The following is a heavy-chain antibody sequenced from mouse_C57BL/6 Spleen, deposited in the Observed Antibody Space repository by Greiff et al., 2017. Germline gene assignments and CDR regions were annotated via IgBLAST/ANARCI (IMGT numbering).Heavy chain of an antibody. V-gene: IGHV1-69*01. CDR3: ARYDDYDGFDY. CDR2: IDPSDSYT. CDR1: GYTFTSYW. J-gene: IGHJ2*01. Sequence: QVQLQQPGAELVMPGASVKLSCKASGYTFTSYWMHWVKQRPGQGLEWIGEIDPSDSYTNYNQKFKGKSTLTVDKSSITAYMQLSSLTSEDSAVYYCARYDDYDGFDYWGQGTTLTVSS. D-gene: IGHD2-4*01.